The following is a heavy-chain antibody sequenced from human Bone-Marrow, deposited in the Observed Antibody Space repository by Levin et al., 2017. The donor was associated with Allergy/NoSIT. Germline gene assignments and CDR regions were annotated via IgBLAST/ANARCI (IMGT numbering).Heavy chain of an antibody. D-gene: IGHD3-22*01. CDR3: AREITMIVVDIHRGGMDV. J-gene: IGHJ6*02. Sequence: GASVKVSCKASGYTFTSYYMHWVRQAPGQGLEWMGIINPSGGSTSYAQKFQGRVTMTRDTSTSTVYMELSSLRSEDTAVYYCAREITMIVVDIHRGGMDVWGQGTTVTVSS. V-gene: IGHV1-46*01. CDR1: GYTFTSYY. CDR2: INPSGGST.